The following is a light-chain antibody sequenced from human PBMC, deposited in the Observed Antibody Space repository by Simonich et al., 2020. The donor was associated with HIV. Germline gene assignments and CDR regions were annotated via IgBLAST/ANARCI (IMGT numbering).Light chain of an antibody. J-gene: IGKJ5*01. CDR1: QVIRNY. CDR3: QQYDNLPIT. Sequence: AIRMTQSPSSLSASTGDRLTITCRASQVIRNYVAWYQQKPGKAPKLLIYAASTLQSGVPSRFSGSGSGTDFTLTISCLQSEDFAIYYCQQYDNLPITFGQGTRLEIK. V-gene: IGKV1-8*01. CDR2: AAS.